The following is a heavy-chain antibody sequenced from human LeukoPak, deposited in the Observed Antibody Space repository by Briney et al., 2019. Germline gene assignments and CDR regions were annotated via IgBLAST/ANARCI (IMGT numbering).Heavy chain of an antibody. Sequence: GGSLRLSCAASGFTFSSYAMHWVRQAPGKGLEWVAVISYDGSNKYHADSVKGRFTISRDNSKNTLYLQMNSLRAEDTAVYYCARDPYSSSWYYFDYWGQETWSPSPQ. CDR1: GFTFSSYA. V-gene: IGHV3-30*04. CDR3: ARDPYSSSWYYFDY. J-gene: IGHJ4*01. CDR2: ISYDGSNK. D-gene: IGHD6-13*01.